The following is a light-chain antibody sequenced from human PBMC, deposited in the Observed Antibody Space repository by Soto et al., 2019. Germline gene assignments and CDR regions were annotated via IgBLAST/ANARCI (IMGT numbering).Light chain of an antibody. J-gene: IGKJ2*01. Sequence: DIQMTQSPSTLSASLGDRVTITCRASQSISSGLAWYQQKPGKAPKVLIYDASSLQSGVPSRFSGSGSGTEFTLTISSLQPEDFAIYYCQQYGGVPYTFGQGTKVDIK. V-gene: IGKV1-5*01. CDR3: QQYGGVPYT. CDR1: QSISSG. CDR2: DAS.